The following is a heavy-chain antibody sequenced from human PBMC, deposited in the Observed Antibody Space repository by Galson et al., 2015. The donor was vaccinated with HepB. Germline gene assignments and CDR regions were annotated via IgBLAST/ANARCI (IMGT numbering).Heavy chain of an antibody. J-gene: IGHJ4*02. CDR1: GYSFTSYW. D-gene: IGHD3-9*01. Sequence: QSGAEVKKPGESLKISCKGSGYSFTSYWIGWVRQMPGKGLEWMGIIYPGDSDTRYSPSFQGQVTISADKSISTAYLQWSSLKASDTAMYYCARQTYDILTGFYTAFDYWGQGTLVTVSS. V-gene: IGHV5-51*01. CDR3: ARQTYDILTGFYTAFDY. CDR2: IYPGDSDT.